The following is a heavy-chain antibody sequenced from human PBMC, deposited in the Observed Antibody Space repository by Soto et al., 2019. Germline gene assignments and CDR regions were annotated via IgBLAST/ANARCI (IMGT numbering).Heavy chain of an antibody. CDR1: GYSISSGYY. J-gene: IGHJ6*02. D-gene: IGHD5-12*01. V-gene: IGHV4-38-2*01. CDR3: ARGEMATIKRYYYYYGMDV. Sequence: SLTCAVSGYSISSGYYWGWIRQPPGKGLEWNGSIYYSGSTNYNPSLKSRVTISVDTSKNQFSLKLSSVTAADTAVYYCARGEMATIKRYYYYYGMDVWGQGTTVTV. CDR2: IYYSGST.